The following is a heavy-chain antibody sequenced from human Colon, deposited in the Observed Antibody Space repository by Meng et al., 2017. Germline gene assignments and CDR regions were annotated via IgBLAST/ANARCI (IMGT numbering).Heavy chain of an antibody. CDR3: AGGRPGSAPFDY. CDR1: GFTFSDHL. J-gene: IGHJ4*02. V-gene: IGHV3-72*01. Sequence: LVELGGGLGQAGGSLRLSCAASGFTFSDHLMDWVRQAPGKGLEWVGRSRSKASGYTTEYAASVRGRFTVPRHDSENSLFLQMNSLKAEDTAVYYCAGGRPGSAPFDYWGRGTLVTVSS. CDR2: SRSKASGYTT. D-gene: IGHD1-26*01.